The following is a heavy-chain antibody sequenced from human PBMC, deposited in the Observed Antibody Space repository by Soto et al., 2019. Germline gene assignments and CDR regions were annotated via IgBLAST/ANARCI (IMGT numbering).Heavy chain of an antibody. CDR3: ASSLIVVVPAATDAFDI. CDR1: GFTFSSYG. CDR2: IWYDGSNK. Sequence: GGSLRLSCAASGFTFSSYGMHWVRQAPGKGLEWVAVIWYDGSNKYYADSVKGRFTISRDNSKNTLYLQMNSLRAEDTAVYYCASSLIVVVPAATDAFDIWGKGTMVTVSS. V-gene: IGHV3-33*01. D-gene: IGHD2-2*01. J-gene: IGHJ3*02.